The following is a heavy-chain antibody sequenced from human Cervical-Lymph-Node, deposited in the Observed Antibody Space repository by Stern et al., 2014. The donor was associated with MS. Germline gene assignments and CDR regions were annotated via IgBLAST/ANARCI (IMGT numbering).Heavy chain of an antibody. Sequence: QVQLQQWGAGLLRPSETLSLTCAVHGASFSANYWSWIRQTPGKGLEWIGEINSSGGNHYNPSLMSRATLSVDPSRNQFSLKLSSLTAADTAMYYCARERKVERSARLLVSFDVWGQGTLVTVSS. CDR1: GASFSANY. CDR3: ARERKVERSARLLVSFDV. CDR2: INSSGGN. V-gene: IGHV4-34*01. J-gene: IGHJ3*01. D-gene: IGHD1-1*01.